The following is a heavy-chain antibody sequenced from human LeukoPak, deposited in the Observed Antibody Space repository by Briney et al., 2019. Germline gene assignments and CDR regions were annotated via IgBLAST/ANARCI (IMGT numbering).Heavy chain of an antibody. V-gene: IGHV1-69*04. J-gene: IGHJ4*02. D-gene: IGHD3-16*01. Sequence: SVTVSCKASGGTFSSYAISWVRQAPGQGLEWMGRIIPILGIANYAQKFQGRVTITADKSTSTAYMELSSLRSEDTAVYYCASANYDYVWGSAQFDYWGQGTLVTVSS. CDR2: IIPILGIA. CDR3: ASANYDYVWGSAQFDY. CDR1: GGTFSSYA.